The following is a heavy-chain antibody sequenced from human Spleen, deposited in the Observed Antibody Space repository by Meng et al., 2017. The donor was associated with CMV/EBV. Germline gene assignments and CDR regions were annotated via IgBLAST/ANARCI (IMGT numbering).Heavy chain of an antibody. V-gene: IGHV1-2*02. CDR3: ARVLGHRDTLYYYYYGMDV. CDR1: GYTFTGYY. Sequence: ASVKVSCQASGYTFTGYYMHWVRQAPGQGLEWMGWINPNSGSTNYAQKFQGRVTMNRDTSSSTADMELSRLRTDDTAVYYCARVLGHRDTLYYYYYGMDVWGQGTTVTVSS. CDR2: INPNSGST. J-gene: IGHJ6*02.